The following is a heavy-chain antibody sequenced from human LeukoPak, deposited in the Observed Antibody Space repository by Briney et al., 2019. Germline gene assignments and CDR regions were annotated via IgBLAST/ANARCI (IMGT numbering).Heavy chain of an antibody. V-gene: IGHV4-39*07. CDR3: ASGAAMSPPN. J-gene: IGHJ4*02. D-gene: IGHD6-25*01. CDR2: VYYGGST. CDR1: VGSITTTTYY. Sequence: SETLSLTCAVSVGSITTTTYYWGWIRQPPGKGLEWIGSVYYGGSTNYNPSLKSRVTISVDKSKNQFSLKLSSVTAADTAVYYCASGAAMSPPNWGQGTLVTVSS.